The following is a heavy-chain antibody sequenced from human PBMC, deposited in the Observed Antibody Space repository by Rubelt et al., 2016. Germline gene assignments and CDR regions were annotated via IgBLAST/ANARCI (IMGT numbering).Heavy chain of an antibody. Sequence: QVQLQQWGAGLLKPSETLSLTCAVYGESFSGHFWSWIRQPPGKGLEWIGEISHRGSTSYNPSLKSRVTFSVDSSKNQFSLKMNSVTAADTAVYYCARETPAARGLFDPWGHGTLVTVSS. V-gene: IGHV4-34*01. D-gene: IGHD2-2*01. CDR1: GESFSGHF. CDR2: ISHRGST. J-gene: IGHJ5*02. CDR3: ARETPAARGLFDP.